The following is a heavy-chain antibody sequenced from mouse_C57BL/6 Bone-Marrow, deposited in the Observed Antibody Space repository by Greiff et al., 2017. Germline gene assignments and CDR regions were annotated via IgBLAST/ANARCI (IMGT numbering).Heavy chain of an antibody. CDR1: GFTFTDYY. CDR2: IRNKANGYTT. D-gene: IGHD1-1*01. J-gene: IGHJ4*01. V-gene: IGHV7-3*01. Sequence: EVQLVESGGGLVQPGGSLSLSCAASGFTFTDYYMSWVRQPPGKALEWLGFIRNKANGYTTEYSASVKGRFTISRDNSQSILYLQMNALRAEDSATYYCARSPHYYYGRSYRAMDYWGQGTSVTVSS. CDR3: ARSPHYYYGRSYRAMDY.